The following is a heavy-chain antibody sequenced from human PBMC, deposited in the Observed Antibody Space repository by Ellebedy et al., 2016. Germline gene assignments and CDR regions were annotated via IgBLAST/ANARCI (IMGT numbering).Heavy chain of an antibody. D-gene: IGHD6-19*01. CDR3: ARDRAVAGTGYFDY. V-gene: IGHV3-30-3*01. J-gene: IGHJ4*02. CDR1: GFTFSSYA. Sequence: GESLKISCAASGFTFSSYAMHWVRQAPGKGLEWVAVISYDGSNKYYADSVKGRFTISRDNSKNTLYLQMNSLRAEDTAVYYCARDRAVAGTGYFDYWGQGTLVTVSS. CDR2: ISYDGSNK.